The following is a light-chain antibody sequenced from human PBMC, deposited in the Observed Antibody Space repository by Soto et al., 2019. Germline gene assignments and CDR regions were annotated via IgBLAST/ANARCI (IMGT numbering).Light chain of an antibody. CDR3: QQFGSSPLA. V-gene: IGKV3-20*01. CDR1: QSVSSSY. J-gene: IGKJ4*01. Sequence: EIVLTQSPGTLSLSPGERATLSCRASQSVSSSYFAWYQQKPGQAPRLLIYGASSRATGIPDRFRGSGSGTDFTLTISRLEPEYFALYYCQQFGSSPLAFGGGTKVEIK. CDR2: GAS.